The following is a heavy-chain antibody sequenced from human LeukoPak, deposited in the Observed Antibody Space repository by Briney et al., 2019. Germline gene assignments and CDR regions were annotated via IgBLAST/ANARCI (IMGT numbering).Heavy chain of an antibody. Sequence: GGSLRLSCAASGFTFSSYAMSLVRQAPGKGLEWVSSISRSGNSPWYADSVKGRFTISRDNSKNTLYLQMNSLRAEDTAVYYCAKDGSGWYYFDYWGQGTLVIVSS. V-gene: IGHV3-23*01. D-gene: IGHD6-19*01. J-gene: IGHJ4*02. CDR3: AKDGSGWYYFDY. CDR1: GFTFSSYA. CDR2: ISRSGNSP.